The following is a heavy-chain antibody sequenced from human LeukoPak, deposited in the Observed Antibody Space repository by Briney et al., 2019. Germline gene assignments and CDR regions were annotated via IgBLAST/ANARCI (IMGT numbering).Heavy chain of an antibody. J-gene: IGHJ6*03. D-gene: IGHD3-10*01. CDR2: INHSGST. CDR3: AAGSYSFYYMGV. CDR1: GGSFSGYY. Sequence: SETLSLTCVVNGGSFSGYYWSWIRQPPGKGLEWIGEINHSGSTNYNPSLKSRVTISVDTSKNQFSLKVSSVTAADTAVYYCAAGSYSFYYMGVWGKGTTVIISS. V-gene: IGHV4-34*01.